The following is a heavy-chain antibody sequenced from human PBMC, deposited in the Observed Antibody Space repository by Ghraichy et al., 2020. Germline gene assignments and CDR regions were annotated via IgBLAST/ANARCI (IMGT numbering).Heavy chain of an antibody. CDR2: INPNSGGT. J-gene: IGHJ5*02. D-gene: IGHD2-2*01. CDR3: ARYRELYCSSTSCYGGGGRRGPRFNWFDP. Sequence: ASVKVSCKASGYTFTGYYMHWVRQAPGQGLEWMGWINPNSGGTNYAQKFQGRVTMTRDTSISTAYMELSRLRSDDTAVYYCARYRELYCSSTSCYGGGGRRGPRFNWFDPWGQGTLVTVSS. CDR1: GYTFTGYY. V-gene: IGHV1-2*02.